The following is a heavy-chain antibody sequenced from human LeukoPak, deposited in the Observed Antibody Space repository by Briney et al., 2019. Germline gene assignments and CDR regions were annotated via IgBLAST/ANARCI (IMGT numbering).Heavy chain of an antibody. CDR1: GASINSISYY. J-gene: IGHJ4*02. D-gene: IGHD3-10*01. CDR3: ARQQYPIWFGVDY. CDR2: IFYSGST. Sequence: SETLSLTCTVSGASINSISYYWGWIRQPPGKGLERIGSIFYSGSTYYNPSLKSRVSISVDTSKDQFSLKLTSVTAADTALYYCARQQYPIWFGVDYWGQGIPVTVSS. V-gene: IGHV4-39*01.